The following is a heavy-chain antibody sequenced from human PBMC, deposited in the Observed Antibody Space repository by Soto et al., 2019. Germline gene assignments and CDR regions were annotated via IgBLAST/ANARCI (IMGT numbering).Heavy chain of an antibody. CDR3: ARHVDASSRWASFGMDV. Sequence: GESLKISCKGSGYSFPSYWIAWVRQMPGRGLEWMGIIYPGDSATRYSPSFRGQVTFSADKSNSTAYLQWRSLKASDTAMYYCARHVDASSRWASFGMDVWGQGTTVTVSS. J-gene: IGHJ6*02. CDR2: IYPGDSAT. D-gene: IGHD3-22*01. V-gene: IGHV5-51*01. CDR1: GYSFPSYW.